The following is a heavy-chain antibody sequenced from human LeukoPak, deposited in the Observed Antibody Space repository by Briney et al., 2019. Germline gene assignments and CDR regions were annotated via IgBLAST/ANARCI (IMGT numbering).Heavy chain of an antibody. V-gene: IGHV3-30-3*01. CDR3: ARGHAQNSYGYHRDY. D-gene: IGHD5-18*01. Sequence: GGSLRLSCAASGFTFSSYAMHWVRQAPGKGLEWVAVISYDGSNKYYADSVKGRFTISRDNSKNTLYLQMNSLRAEDTAVYYCARGHAQNSYGYHRDYWGQGTLSPSPQ. CDR2: ISYDGSNK. CDR1: GFTFSSYA. J-gene: IGHJ4*02.